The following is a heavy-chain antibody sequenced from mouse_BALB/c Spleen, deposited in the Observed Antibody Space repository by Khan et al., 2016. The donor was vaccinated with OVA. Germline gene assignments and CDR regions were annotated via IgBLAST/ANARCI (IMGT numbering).Heavy chain of an antibody. Sequence: QVQLKESGPGLVAPSQSLSITCTVSGFSLTDYGVNWIRQPPGKGLEWLGEIWGCGNTYYNSALKSRLSISKDNSKSQVFLKMNSLQTDDTTMYYCAKGVWSYYHAIDYWGKGTSVTVSS. D-gene: IGHD2-10*02. CDR3: AKGVWSYYHAIDY. CDR1: GFSLTDYG. CDR2: IWGCGNT. J-gene: IGHJ4*01. V-gene: IGHV2-6-5*01.